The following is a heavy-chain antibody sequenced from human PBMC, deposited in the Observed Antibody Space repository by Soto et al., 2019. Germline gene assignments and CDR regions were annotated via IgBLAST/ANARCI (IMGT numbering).Heavy chain of an antibody. CDR2: ISYDGSNK. V-gene: IGHV3-30*18. J-gene: IGHJ4*02. D-gene: IGHD3-22*01. CDR1: GFTFSSYG. Sequence: QVQLVESGGGVVQPGRSLRLSWAASGFTFSSYGMHWVRQAPGKGLEWVAVISYDGSNKYYADSVKGRFTISRDNSKNTRYLQMNSLRADDTAVYYCAKDKLYLSSGPPPLDHWGQGTLVTVAS. CDR3: AKDKLYLSSGPPPLDH.